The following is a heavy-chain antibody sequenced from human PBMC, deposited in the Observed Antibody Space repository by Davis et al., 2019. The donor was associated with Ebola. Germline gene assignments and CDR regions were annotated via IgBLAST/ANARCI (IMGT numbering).Heavy chain of an antibody. CDR3: AKSAYDSSGQLLY. J-gene: IGHJ4*02. V-gene: IGHV3-23*01. Sequence: GESLKISCAASGFTFSSYAMSWVRQAPGKGLEWVSAISGSGGSTYYADSVKGRFTISRDNSKNTLYLQMNSLRAEDTAVYYCAKSAYDSSGQLLYWGQGTLVTVSS. CDR2: ISGSGGST. CDR1: GFTFSSYA. D-gene: IGHD3-22*01.